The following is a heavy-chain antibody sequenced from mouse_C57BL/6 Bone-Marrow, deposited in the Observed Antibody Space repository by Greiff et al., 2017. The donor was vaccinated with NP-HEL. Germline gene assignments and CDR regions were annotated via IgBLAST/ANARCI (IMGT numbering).Heavy chain of an antibody. V-gene: IGHV1-69*01. CDR3: ARNYDDDGNYFDY. D-gene: IGHD2-4*01. CDR1: GYTFTSYW. CDR2: IDPSDSYT. Sequence: QVQLQQPGAELVMPGASVKLSCKASGYTFTSYWMHWVKQRPGQGLEWIGEIDPSDSYTNYNQKFKGKSTLTVDKSSSTAYMQLSSLTSEDSAVYYCARNYDDDGNYFDYWGQGTTLTVSS. J-gene: IGHJ2*01.